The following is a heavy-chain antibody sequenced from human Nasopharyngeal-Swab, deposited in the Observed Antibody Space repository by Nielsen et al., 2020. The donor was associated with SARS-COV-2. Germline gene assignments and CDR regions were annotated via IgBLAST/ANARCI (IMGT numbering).Heavy chain of an antibody. J-gene: IGHJ4*02. CDR2: INHTGST. Sequence: SETLSLTCGVYGGPFNDHYWTWIRHPPGKGLERIGEINHTGSTNYDPSLKSRVTISVDTSKRQFSLRLNSVSVADTAVYYCARGGVAYNDNTEGLDYWGRGALVTVSS. D-gene: IGHD3-22*01. V-gene: IGHV4-34*01. CDR3: ARGGVAYNDNTEGLDY. CDR1: GGPFNDHY.